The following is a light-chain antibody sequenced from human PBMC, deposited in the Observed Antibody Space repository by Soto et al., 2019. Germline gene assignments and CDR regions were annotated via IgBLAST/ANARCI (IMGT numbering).Light chain of an antibody. CDR2: EGS. CDR3: CSSAGSSTPVL. CDR1: SSDVGSYNL. Sequence: SALTEPASVSGSPGQSITISCTGTSSDVGSYNLVSWYQHHPGKAPKLMIYEGSKRPSGVSNRFSGSKSGNTASLTISGLQAEDEADYYCCSSAGSSTPVLFGGGTKLTVL. V-gene: IGLV2-23*01. J-gene: IGLJ2*01.